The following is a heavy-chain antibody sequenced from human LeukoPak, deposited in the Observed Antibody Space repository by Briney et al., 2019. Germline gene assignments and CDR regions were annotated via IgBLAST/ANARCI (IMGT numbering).Heavy chain of an antibody. CDR2: IRYDGSNK. J-gene: IGHJ3*02. CDR3: AREATRYSSGAGRTVRNDAFDI. CDR1: GFTFSSYG. D-gene: IGHD1-14*01. Sequence: GGSLRLSCAASGFTFSSYGMHWVRQAPGKGLEWVAFIRYDGSNKYYADSVKGRFTISRDNSKNTLYLQMNSLTAEDTAVYYCAREATRYSSGAGRTVRNDAFDIWGQGTLVTVSS. V-gene: IGHV3-30*02.